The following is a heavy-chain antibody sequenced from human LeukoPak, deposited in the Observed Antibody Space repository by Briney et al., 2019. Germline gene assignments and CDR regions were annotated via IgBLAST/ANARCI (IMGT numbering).Heavy chain of an antibody. CDR1: GFTFRNYG. D-gene: IGHD3-3*01. CDR2: ISGSGGST. J-gene: IGHJ4*02. Sequence: GGSLRLSCAASGFTFRNYGMHWIRQAPGKGLEWVSAISGSGGSTYYADSVKGRFTISRDNSKNTLYLQMNSLRAEDTAVYYCAKSAYYDFWSGYYTFDYWGQGTLVTVSS. CDR3: AKSAYYDFWSGYYTFDY. V-gene: IGHV3-23*01.